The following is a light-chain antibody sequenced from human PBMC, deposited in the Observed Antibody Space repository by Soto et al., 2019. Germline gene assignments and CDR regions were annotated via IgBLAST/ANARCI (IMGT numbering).Light chain of an antibody. CDR3: ATWDDSLSGRV. V-gene: IGLV1-47*01. CDR1: SSNIGKNY. J-gene: IGLJ3*02. CDR2: RNN. Sequence: QSVLTQPPSASGTPGQRVTISCSGSSSNIGKNYVYWYQQLPGTAPKLLIYRNNQRPSGVPVRFSGSKSGTSASLAISGLRSEDEADFYCATWDDSLSGRVFGGGTKLTVL.